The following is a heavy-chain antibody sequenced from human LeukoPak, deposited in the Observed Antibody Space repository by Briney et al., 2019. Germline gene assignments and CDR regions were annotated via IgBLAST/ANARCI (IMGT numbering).Heavy chain of an antibody. CDR2: ISSSSSYI. J-gene: IGHJ4*02. Sequence: GGSLRLSCAASGFTFSSYSMNWVRQAPGKGLEWVSSISSSSSYIYYADSVKVRFTISRDNAKNSLYLQMNSLRAEDTAVYYCARDQGGAAADHWGQGTLVTVSS. D-gene: IGHD6-13*01. CDR3: ARDQGGAAADH. V-gene: IGHV3-21*01. CDR1: GFTFSSYS.